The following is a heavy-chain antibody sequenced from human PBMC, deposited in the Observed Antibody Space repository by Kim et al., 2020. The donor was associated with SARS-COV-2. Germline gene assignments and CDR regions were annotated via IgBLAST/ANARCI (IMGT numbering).Heavy chain of an antibody. D-gene: IGHD6-19*01. V-gene: IGHV3-15*01. J-gene: IGHJ4*02. CDR3: TTEARIAVADFDY. Sequence: PVKGSIPLSRDDSKNTPYLQMNSLKTEDTAVYYCTTEARIAVADFDYWGQGTLVTVSS.